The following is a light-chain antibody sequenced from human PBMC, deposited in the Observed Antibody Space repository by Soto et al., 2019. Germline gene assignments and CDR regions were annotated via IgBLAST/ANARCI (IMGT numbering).Light chain of an antibody. CDR3: QQYNNWTRT. CDR2: GAS. Sequence: EIVMTQSPATLSVSPGERATLSCRASQSVGSNLAWYQQTPGQAPRLLIYGASTRATGIPARFSGSESGADFTLTISSLQSEDFAVYYCQQYNNWTRTFGQGTKVDIK. J-gene: IGKJ1*01. CDR1: QSVGSN. V-gene: IGKV3-15*01.